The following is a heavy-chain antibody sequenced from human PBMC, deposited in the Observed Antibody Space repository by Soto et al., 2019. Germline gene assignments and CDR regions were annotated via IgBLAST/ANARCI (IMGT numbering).Heavy chain of an antibody. Sequence: GGSLRLSCAASGITFTGYTMNWVRQAPGKGLEWVSSISTSSGYIYYADSVKGRFTISRDNADKSLSLQMNSLRAEDTAVYYCARDRDYIWGSYPDYGMDVWGQGTTVTVSS. J-gene: IGHJ6*02. CDR3: ARDRDYIWGSYPDYGMDV. V-gene: IGHV3-21*01. D-gene: IGHD3-16*02. CDR1: GITFTGYT. CDR2: ISTSSGYI.